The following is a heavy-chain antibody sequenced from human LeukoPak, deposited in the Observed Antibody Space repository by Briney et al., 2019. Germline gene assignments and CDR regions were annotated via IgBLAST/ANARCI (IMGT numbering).Heavy chain of an antibody. J-gene: IGHJ6*03. D-gene: IGHD2-15*01. Sequence: RPSETLSLTCTVSGGPISSSFYNCAWIRQSPGTGLEWIGSMSYSGNTHYNPSLASRVSISVDAYNSQFSLRLRSVTAADTAIYYCARDRSPFYYYFMDVWGKGTTVSVSS. CDR3: ARDRSPFYYYFMDV. CDR1: GGPISSSFYN. V-gene: IGHV4-39*02. CDR2: MSYSGNT.